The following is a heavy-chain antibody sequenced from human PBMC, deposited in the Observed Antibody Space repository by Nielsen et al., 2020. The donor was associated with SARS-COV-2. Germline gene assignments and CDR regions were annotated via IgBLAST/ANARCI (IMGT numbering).Heavy chain of an antibody. J-gene: IGHJ4*02. CDR3: ARGGRSYDY. CDR1: GGSISSYY. V-gene: IGHV4-59*12. Sequence: SETLSLTCTVSGGSISSYYWSWIRQPPGKGLEWIGYIYHSGSTYYNPSLKSRVSISVDRSKNQFSLKLTSVTAADTAVYYCARGGRSYDYWGQGTLVTVSS. CDR2: IYHSGST.